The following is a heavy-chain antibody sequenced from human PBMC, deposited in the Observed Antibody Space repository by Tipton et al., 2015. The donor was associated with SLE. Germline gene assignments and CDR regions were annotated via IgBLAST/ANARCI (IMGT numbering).Heavy chain of an antibody. Sequence: TLSLTCAVSGYSISKDYYWGWIRQSPGKGLEGIGIIYHSGSTYYNPSLRSRVTISVETSKNQFSLKLTSVTAADTAVYYCTVMYGSGSYPFDHWGQGTLVTVSS. CDR2: IYHSGST. CDR3: TVMYGSGSYPFDH. V-gene: IGHV4-38-2*01. CDR1: GYSISKDYY. D-gene: IGHD3-10*01. J-gene: IGHJ5*02.